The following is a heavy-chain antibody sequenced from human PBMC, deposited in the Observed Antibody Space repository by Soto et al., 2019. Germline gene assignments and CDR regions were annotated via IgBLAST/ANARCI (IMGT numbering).Heavy chain of an antibody. CDR1: SGSISSGDYY. V-gene: IGHV4-30-4*01. CDR3: ARDRYWYSLYYFDY. Sequence: SETLSLTCTVSSGSISSGDYYWSWIRQPPGKGLGWIGYIYYSGSTYYNPSLKSRVTISVDTPKNQFSLKLSSVTAADTAVYYCARDRYWYSLYYFDYWGQGTLVTVSS. J-gene: IGHJ4*02. D-gene: IGHD2-21*02. CDR2: IYYSGST.